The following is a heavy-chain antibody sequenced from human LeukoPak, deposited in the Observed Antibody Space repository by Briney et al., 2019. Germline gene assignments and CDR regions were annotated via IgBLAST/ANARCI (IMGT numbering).Heavy chain of an antibody. Sequence: GASVEVSCKASGGTFSSYAISWVRQAPGQGLEWMGGIIPIFGTANYAQKFQGRVTITADESTSTAYMELSSLRFEDTAVYYCAREGVGATKRGAFDYWGQGTLVTVSS. V-gene: IGHV1-69*13. CDR2: IIPIFGTA. J-gene: IGHJ4*02. D-gene: IGHD1-26*01. CDR3: AREGVGATKRGAFDY. CDR1: GGTFSSYA.